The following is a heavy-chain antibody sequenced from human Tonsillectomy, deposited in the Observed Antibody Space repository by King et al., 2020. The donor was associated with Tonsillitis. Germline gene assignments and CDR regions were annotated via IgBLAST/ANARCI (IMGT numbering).Heavy chain of an antibody. Sequence: ITLKESGPTLVKPTQTLMLTCTFSGFSLSTSGAGVGWIRQPPGKALEWLALIYWDDGKRYSPSLKSRLTITKDTSKNQVVLTMTNMDPVDTVTYYCAHFGVAAGGFDYWGQGTLVTVSS. CDR1: GFSLSTSGAG. D-gene: IGHD3-3*01. CDR3: AHFGVAAGGFDY. CDR2: IYWDDGK. J-gene: IGHJ4*02. V-gene: IGHV2-5*02.